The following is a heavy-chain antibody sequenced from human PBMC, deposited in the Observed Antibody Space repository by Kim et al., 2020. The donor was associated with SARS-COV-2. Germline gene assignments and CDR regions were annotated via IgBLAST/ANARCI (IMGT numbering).Heavy chain of an antibody. CDR3: ARERDLVYSSSPNFDY. J-gene: IGHJ4*02. Sequence: KFQGRDTMTRDTSTSTVYMELSSLRSEDTAVYYCARERDLVYSSSPNFDYWGQGTLVTVSS. V-gene: IGHV1-46*01. D-gene: IGHD6-6*01.